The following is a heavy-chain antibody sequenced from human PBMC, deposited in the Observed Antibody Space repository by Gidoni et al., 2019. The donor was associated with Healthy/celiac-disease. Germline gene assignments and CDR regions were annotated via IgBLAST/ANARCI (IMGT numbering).Heavy chain of an antibody. Sequence: QVQLVESGGGGVQPGRALRRSWAASGFTVSSYGMHWVRQAPGKGLEWVAVISYDGSNKFYAASVQVRFTISRDNSKNTLYLQMNSLSAEDAAVYYCAKFSPGVPRWGQGTLVTVSS. CDR3: AKFSPGVPR. J-gene: IGHJ4*02. CDR1: GFTVSSYG. V-gene: IGHV3-30*18. CDR2: ISYDGSNK. D-gene: IGHD7-27*01.